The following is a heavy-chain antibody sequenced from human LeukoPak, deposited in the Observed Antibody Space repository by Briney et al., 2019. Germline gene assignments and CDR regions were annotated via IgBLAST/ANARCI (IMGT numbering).Heavy chain of an antibody. Sequence: GGSLRLSCAASGFTFSSYWMHWVRQAPGKGLVWVSRINTDGSSTSYADSVKGRFTISRDNAKNTLYLQMNSLRAEDTAVYYCARVWEQQLVDGTYFDYWGQGTLVTVSS. V-gene: IGHV3-74*01. CDR3: ARVWEQQLVDGTYFDY. D-gene: IGHD6-13*01. CDR1: GFTFSSYW. CDR2: INTDGSST. J-gene: IGHJ4*02.